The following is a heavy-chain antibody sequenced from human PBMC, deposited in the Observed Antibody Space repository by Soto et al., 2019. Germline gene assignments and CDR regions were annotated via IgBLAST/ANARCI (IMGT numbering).Heavy chain of an antibody. CDR3: ARDRGV. CDR2: ISYDGSNK. D-gene: IGHD3-10*01. J-gene: IGHJ6*02. V-gene: IGHV3-30-3*01. CDR1: GFTFSSYA. Sequence: QVQLVESGGGVVQPGRSLRLSCAASGFTFSSYAMHWVRQAPGKGLEWVAVISYDGSNKYYADSVKGRFTISRDNSKNTLYLQKNSLRAEDTAVYYCARDRGVWGQGTTVTVSS.